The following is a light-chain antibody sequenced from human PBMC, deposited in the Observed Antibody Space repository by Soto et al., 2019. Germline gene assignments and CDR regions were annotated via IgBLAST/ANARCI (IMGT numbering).Light chain of an antibody. J-gene: IGLJ1*01. V-gene: IGLV2-11*01. CDR3: CSYAGSYD. Sequence: QSVLAQPRSVSGCPGRSVTISCTGTSSDVGGYNYVSWYQQHPGKAPKLMIYDVSKRPSGVPDRFSGSKSGNTASLTISGLQAEDEADYYCCSYAGSYDFGTGTKVTVL. CDR1: SSDVGGYNY. CDR2: DVS.